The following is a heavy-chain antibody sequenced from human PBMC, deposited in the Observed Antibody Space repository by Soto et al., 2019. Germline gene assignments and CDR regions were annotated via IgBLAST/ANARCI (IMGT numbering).Heavy chain of an antibody. D-gene: IGHD2-21*02. CDR3: AHGSCFGADCYPNPYFDF. CDR2: IYWDDDK. J-gene: IGHJ4*02. V-gene: IGHV2-5*02. CDR1: GFSLSTTEEG. Sequence: QITLKESGPTLVKPTQTLTLTCTFSGFSLSTTEEGVCWIRQPPGKAPEWLALIYWDDDKRYSPSLKTRLTITKDTSKNQVVLTVTNVDPVDTATYYCAHGSCFGADCYPNPYFDFWGQGILVTVSS.